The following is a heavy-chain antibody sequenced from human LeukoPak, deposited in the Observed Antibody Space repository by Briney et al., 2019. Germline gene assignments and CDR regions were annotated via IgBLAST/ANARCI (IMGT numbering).Heavy chain of an antibody. CDR3: AKDMADDSSGYYAAFDI. CDR2: ISWNSGSI. D-gene: IGHD3-22*01. Sequence: PGRSLRLSCAASGFTFDDYAVHWVRQAPGKGLEWVSGISWNSGSIGYADSVKGRFTISRDNAKNSLYLQMNSLRAEDTALYYCAKDMADDSSGYYAAFDIWGQGTMVTVSS. J-gene: IGHJ3*02. V-gene: IGHV3-9*01. CDR1: GFTFDDYA.